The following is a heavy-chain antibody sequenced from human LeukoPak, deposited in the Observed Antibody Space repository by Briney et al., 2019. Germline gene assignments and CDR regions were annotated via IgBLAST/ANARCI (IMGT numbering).Heavy chain of an antibody. J-gene: IGHJ6*02. V-gene: IGHV1-69*01. CDR3: ARDRLGPYYYGSGSYYNYYYGMDV. CDR1: RGTFSSYA. Sequence: SVKVSCKASRGTFSSYAISWVRQAPGHGLELVGAITPIFGTPNYVEKFQGRVTISADESTSTVYMELRSLRSDDTAVYYCARDRLGPYYYGSGSYYNYYYGMDVWGQGTTVTVSS. D-gene: IGHD3-10*01. CDR2: ITPIFGTP.